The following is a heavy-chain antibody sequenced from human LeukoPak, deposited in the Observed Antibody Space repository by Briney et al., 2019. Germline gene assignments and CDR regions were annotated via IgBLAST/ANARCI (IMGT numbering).Heavy chain of an antibody. Sequence: GGSLRLSCAASGFTVSTNYMSWVRQAPGKGLEWVSVTYSGGNTYYADSVKGRFTISRDNSKNTLYLQMNSLRAEDTAVYYCARDQDSGSFIFDYWGQGTLVTVSS. CDR1: GFTVSTNY. D-gene: IGHD1-26*01. CDR3: ARDQDSGSFIFDY. CDR2: TYSGGNT. J-gene: IGHJ4*02. V-gene: IGHV3-53*01.